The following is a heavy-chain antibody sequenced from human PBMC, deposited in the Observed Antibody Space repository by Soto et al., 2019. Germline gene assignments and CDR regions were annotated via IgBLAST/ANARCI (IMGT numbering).Heavy chain of an antibody. CDR1: GGSFSGYY. Sequence: SETLSLTCAVYGGSFSGYYWSWIRQPPGKGLEWIGEINHSGSTNYNPSLKSRVTISVDTSKNQFPLQLSSVTAADTAVYYCARSLAARAYYGMDVWGQGTTVTVSS. J-gene: IGHJ6*02. D-gene: IGHD6-6*01. CDR2: INHSGST. CDR3: ARSLAARAYYGMDV. V-gene: IGHV4-34*01.